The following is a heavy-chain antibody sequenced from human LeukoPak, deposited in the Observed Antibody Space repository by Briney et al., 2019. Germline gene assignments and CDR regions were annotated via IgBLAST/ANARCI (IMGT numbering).Heavy chain of an antibody. V-gene: IGHV1-69*05. Sequence: SVKVSCKASGGTFSSYAISWVRQAPGQGLEWMGGIIPIFGTANYAQKFQGRVTITTDESTSTAYMELSSLRSEDTAVYYCARDRHRSGWYEVYWFEPWGQGTLVTVSS. CDR3: ARDRHRSGWYEVYWFEP. J-gene: IGHJ5*02. D-gene: IGHD6-19*01. CDR2: IIPIFGTA. CDR1: GGTFSSYA.